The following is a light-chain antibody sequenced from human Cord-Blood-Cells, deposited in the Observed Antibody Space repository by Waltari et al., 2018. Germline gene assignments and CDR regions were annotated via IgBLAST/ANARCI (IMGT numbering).Light chain of an antibody. CDR2: GNS. Sequence: QSVLTQPPSVSGAPGQRVTISCTGSSSNIGAGYDVHWYQQLPGTAPKPLIYGNSNRPSGVPDRFSGSKSXTXASLXITGLQAEDEADYYCQSYDSSLSVVFGGGTKLTVL. CDR3: QSYDSSLSVV. J-gene: IGLJ2*01. V-gene: IGLV1-40*01. CDR1: SSNIGAGYD.